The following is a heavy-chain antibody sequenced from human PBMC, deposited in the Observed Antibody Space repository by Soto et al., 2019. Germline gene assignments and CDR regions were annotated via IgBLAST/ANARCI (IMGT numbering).Heavy chain of an antibody. CDR1: GFSLNTGGVG. Sequence: ITLKESGPTLVKPTQTLTLTCTFSGFSLNTGGVGVGWVRQPRGKAMEWLALIYWDDDERYRPSLRSRLNITTDAIDNQGFLTVTNVDPEATATSYCVRNWRYYGGDYYYGMDAWGQGTTVTVSS. CDR3: VRNWRYYGGDYYYGMDA. CDR2: IYWDDDE. V-gene: IGHV2-5*02. J-gene: IGHJ6*02. D-gene: IGHD3-10*01.